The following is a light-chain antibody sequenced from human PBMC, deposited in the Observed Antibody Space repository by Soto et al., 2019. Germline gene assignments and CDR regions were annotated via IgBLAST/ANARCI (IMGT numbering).Light chain of an antibody. CDR2: EVT. V-gene: IGLV2-8*01. CDR3: SSYAGSNNFV. J-gene: IGLJ1*01. CDR1: SSDVGYYDY. Sequence: QSALTQPPSASGFPGQSVTISCTGTSSDVGYYDYVSWYQQHPGKAPKLVIYEVTKRPSGVPDRVSASKSGNTVSLTVSGLRAEDEADYYCSSYAGSNNFVFGSGTKVTVL.